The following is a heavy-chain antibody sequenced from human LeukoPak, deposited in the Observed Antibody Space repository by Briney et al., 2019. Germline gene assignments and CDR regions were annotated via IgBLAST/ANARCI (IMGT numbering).Heavy chain of an antibody. V-gene: IGHV4-34*01. CDR2: INHSGST. D-gene: IGHD2-15*01. J-gene: IGHJ5*02. CDR3: ASARRDYSLNWFDP. Sequence: SETLSLTCAVYGGSFSGYYWSWIRQPPGKGREGIGEINHSGSTNYNPSLKSRVTISVDTSKNQFSLKLRSVTAADTAVYYCASARRDYSLNWFDPWGQGTLVTVSS. CDR1: GGSFSGYY.